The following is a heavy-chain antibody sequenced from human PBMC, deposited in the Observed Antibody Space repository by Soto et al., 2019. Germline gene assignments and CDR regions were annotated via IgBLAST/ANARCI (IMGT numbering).Heavy chain of an antibody. D-gene: IGHD1-1*01. CDR3: GKERVIRDATTGAFYYFYCAMDV. V-gene: IGHV1-69*01. J-gene: IGHJ6*02. Sequence: QAQLVQSGAEVKKPGSSVKVSCKASGDTFNTYGISWVRQAPGQGLEWMGVIIPIFGTPNNAQRVQGRLTMTADVTASTAYRELRSLKADDTDVYSWGKERVIRDATTGAFYYFYCAMDVRGPGTTVTVSS. CDR2: IIPIFGTP. CDR1: GDTFNTYG.